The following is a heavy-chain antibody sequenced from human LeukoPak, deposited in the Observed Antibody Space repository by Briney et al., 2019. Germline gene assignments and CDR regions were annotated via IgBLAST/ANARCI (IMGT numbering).Heavy chain of an antibody. CDR3: ARGRFRSGSYQKYYFDY. Sequence: SETLSLTCSVSGFSIKSSYYWAWIRQSPGKGLEWIGSIYHSESTYYDPSLRSRVTISIDTPSDQFSLKLRSVTAADTAVYYCARGRFRSGSYQKYYFDYWGQGTLVTVSS. D-gene: IGHD1-26*01. J-gene: IGHJ4*02. CDR2: IYHSEST. CDR1: GFSIKSSYY. V-gene: IGHV4-38-2*02.